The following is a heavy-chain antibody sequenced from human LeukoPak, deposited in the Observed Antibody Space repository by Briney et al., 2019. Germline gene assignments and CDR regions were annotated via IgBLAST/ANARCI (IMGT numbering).Heavy chain of an antibody. J-gene: IGHJ6*03. CDR2: ISYDGSNK. V-gene: IGHV3-30-3*01. CDR3: ARVVPAADYYYYYMDV. D-gene: IGHD2-2*01. Sequence: GRSLRLSCAASGFTFSSYAMHWVRQAPGKGLEWVAVISYDGSNKYYADSVKGRFTISRDNSKNTLYLQMNSLRAEDTAVYYCARVVPAADYYYYYMDVWGKGTTVTVSS. CDR1: GFTFSSYA.